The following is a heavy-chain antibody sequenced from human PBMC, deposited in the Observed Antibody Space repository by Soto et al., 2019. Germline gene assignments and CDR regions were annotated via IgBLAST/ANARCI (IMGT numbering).Heavy chain of an antibody. J-gene: IGHJ4*02. CDR2: IYYSGST. D-gene: IGHD6-19*01. Sequence: QLQLQESGPGLVKPSETLSLTCAVSGGSISSSSYYWGWIRQPPGKGLEWIGSIYYSGSTYYTPSLESRVAISVDASKNQLSRKLTSVTAADTAVYYCARRTVNIRTFYSGLKTHCFDYWGQGTLVTVSS. V-gene: IGHV4-39*01. CDR1: GGSISSSSYY. CDR3: ARRTVNIRTFYSGLKTHCFDY.